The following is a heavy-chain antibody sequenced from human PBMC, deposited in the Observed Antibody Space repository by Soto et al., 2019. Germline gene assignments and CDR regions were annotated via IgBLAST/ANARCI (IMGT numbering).Heavy chain of an antibody. J-gene: IGHJ6*02. Sequence: SLTLSCATSGFAFRSYSIHWVRQATGKGLVWLAVISNDGNKKFFADSIKDRLTLSSDNLKNTVYLQINNPKNEDAAIYSYGKDTLGCSGGDCFLYYFYAMDVWGQGTTVTVSS. CDR1: GFAFRSYS. CDR2: ISNDGNKK. V-gene: IGHV3-30*18. CDR3: GKDTLGCSGGDCFLYYFYAMDV. D-gene: IGHD2-15*01.